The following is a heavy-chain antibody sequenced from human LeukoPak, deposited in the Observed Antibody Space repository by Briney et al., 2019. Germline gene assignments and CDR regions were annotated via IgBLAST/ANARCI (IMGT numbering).Heavy chain of an antibody. Sequence: ASVKVSCKASGYNFIGYYVHWVRQAPGQGLEWMGWINPDSGGTNYAQKFQGRVTMTKDTSISTAYMELSRLRSDDTAVYYCAKRTSGFCSGTSCYGHDFWGQGTLVTVSS. CDR3: AKRTSGFCSGTSCYGHDF. J-gene: IGHJ4*02. V-gene: IGHV1-2*02. CDR1: GYNFIGYY. D-gene: IGHD2-2*03. CDR2: INPDSGGT.